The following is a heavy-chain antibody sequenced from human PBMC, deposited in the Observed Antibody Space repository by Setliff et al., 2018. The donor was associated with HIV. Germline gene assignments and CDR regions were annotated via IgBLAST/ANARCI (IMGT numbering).Heavy chain of an antibody. CDR3: AKDWATYYYDSSGYYYFDY. V-gene: IGHV3-23*01. J-gene: IGHJ4*02. D-gene: IGHD3-22*01. CDR1: GFRFSSYG. Sequence: PGGSLRLSCAASGFRFSSYGMSWVRQAPGKGLEWVSTISGSGGSTYYADSVKGRFTISRDNSKKTLYLQRNSLRAEDTAVYYCAKDWATYYYDSSGYYYFDYWGQGTLVTVSS. CDR2: ISGSGGST.